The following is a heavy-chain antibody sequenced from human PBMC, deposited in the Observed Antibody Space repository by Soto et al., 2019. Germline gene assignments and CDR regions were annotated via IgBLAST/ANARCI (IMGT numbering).Heavy chain of an antibody. CDR2: VHHSWGS. Sequence: QVQLQESGPGLVKPSETLSLSCTVSGGSISSYHWSWFRQSPGKRMWWIGYVHHSWGSSYNPSLQSRVAISLDTSKSQFSLKVTSVTAADTAVYYCARQGFGPLHGLVDVWGQGTTVTVSS. J-gene: IGHJ6*02. CDR3: ARQGFGPLHGLVDV. D-gene: IGHD3-10*01. V-gene: IGHV4-59*08. CDR1: GGSISSYH.